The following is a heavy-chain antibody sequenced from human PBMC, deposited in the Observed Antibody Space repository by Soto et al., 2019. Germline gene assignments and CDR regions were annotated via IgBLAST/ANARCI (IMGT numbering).Heavy chain of an antibody. CDR2: VSHDGRNT. J-gene: IGHJ4*02. Sequence: VQLVESGGGVVQPGRSLRLSCAASGFTFSDYAMHWVRQAPGKGLEWVAVVSHDGRNTHYADSVKGRFTISRDSSKNTVSLEMSSLRAEDRAVYYCAKGGRRWLVTSDFNYWGQGALVTVSS. V-gene: IGHV3-30*18. CDR1: GFTFSDYA. CDR3: AKGGRRWLVTSDFNY. D-gene: IGHD6-19*01.